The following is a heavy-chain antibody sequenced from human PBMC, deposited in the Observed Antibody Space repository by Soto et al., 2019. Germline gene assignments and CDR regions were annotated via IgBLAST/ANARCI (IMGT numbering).Heavy chain of an antibody. J-gene: IGHJ3*02. D-gene: IGHD5-12*01. V-gene: IGHV3-21*01. CDR2: ISSSSSYI. CDR1: GFTFSSYG. Sequence: PGGSLRLSCAASGFTFSSYGMNWVRQAPGKGLEWVSSISSSSSYIYYADSVKGRFTISRDNAKNSLYLQMNSLRAEDTAVYYCARDRGYSGYDDDSNDAFDIWGQGTMVTVSS. CDR3: ARDRGYSGYDDDSNDAFDI.